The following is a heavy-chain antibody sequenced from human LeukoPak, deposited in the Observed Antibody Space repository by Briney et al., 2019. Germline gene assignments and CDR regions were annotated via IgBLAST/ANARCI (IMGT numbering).Heavy chain of an antibody. CDR1: GGSISSYY. J-gene: IGHJ6*03. CDR3: ARGRVSSSTWYSTYYYYFYMDV. Sequence: SETLSLTCSVSGGSISSYYWSWIRQPPGKGLEWIGYINYSGSTNYNPSLNGRVSISRDTTKNLFSLRLRSVTAADTAVYFCARGRVSSSTWYSTYYYYFYMDVWGKGTTVTVSS. CDR2: INYSGST. D-gene: IGHD1-1*01. V-gene: IGHV4-59*01.